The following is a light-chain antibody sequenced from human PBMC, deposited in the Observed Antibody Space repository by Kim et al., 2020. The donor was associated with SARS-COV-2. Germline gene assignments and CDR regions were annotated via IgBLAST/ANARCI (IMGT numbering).Light chain of an antibody. CDR2: ASS. J-gene: IGKJ2*04. V-gene: IGKV1-39*01. CDR1: QSISTY. CDR3: QQSYSTVGS. Sequence: SASVGDRVTITCRARQSISTYLNWYQQKPGKAPKLLIYASSTLQRGVPSRFSASGSGTDFTLTIGSLQPEDFATYYCQQSYSTVGSFGQGTKLEI.